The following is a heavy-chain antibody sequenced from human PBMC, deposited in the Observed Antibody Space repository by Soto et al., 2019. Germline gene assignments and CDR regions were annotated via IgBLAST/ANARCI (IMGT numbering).Heavy chain of an antibody. J-gene: IGHJ4*02. V-gene: IGHV4-4*07. Sequence: PSETLSLTCTVSGGSISSYYRSWIRQPAGKGLEWIGRIYTSGSTNYNPSLKSRVTMSVDTSKNQFSLKLSSVTAADTAVYYCARTGNIWSGYSDQLDYWGQGTLVTVYS. CDR1: GGSISSYY. CDR2: IYTSGST. D-gene: IGHD3-3*01. CDR3: ARTGNIWSGYSDQLDY.